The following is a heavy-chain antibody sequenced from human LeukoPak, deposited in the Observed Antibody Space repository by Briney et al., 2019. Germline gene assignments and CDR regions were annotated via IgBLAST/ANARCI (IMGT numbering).Heavy chain of an antibody. CDR1: GFTFSDAW. Sequence: PGGSLRLSCAASGFTFSDAWMTWVRQAPGKGLEWVGRIKSKFDGGTTDYAAPVKGRFIISRDDSRNTLYLQMGSPKTEDTAVYYCTTLASRSPYYYYGMDVWGQGTTVTVSS. CDR2: IKSKFDGGTT. J-gene: IGHJ6*02. CDR3: TTLASRSPYYYYGMDV. V-gene: IGHV3-15*01.